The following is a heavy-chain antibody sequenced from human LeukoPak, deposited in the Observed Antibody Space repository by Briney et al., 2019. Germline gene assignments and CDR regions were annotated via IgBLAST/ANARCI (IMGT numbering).Heavy chain of an antibody. CDR3: ARGPMTTGDFGY. J-gene: IGHJ4*02. CDR2: INHSGST. CDR1: GGSFSGYY. D-gene: IGHD4-17*01. V-gene: IGHV4-34*01. Sequence: PSETLSLTCAVYGGSFSGYYWSWIRQPPGKGLEWIGEINHSGSTNYNPSLKSRVTISVDTSKNQFSLKLSSVTAADTAVYYCARGPMTTGDFGYWGQGTLVTVSS.